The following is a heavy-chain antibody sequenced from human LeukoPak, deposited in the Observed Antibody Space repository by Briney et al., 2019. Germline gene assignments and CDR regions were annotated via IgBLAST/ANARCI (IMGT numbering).Heavy chain of an antibody. CDR3: AREYDSITTILNS. CDR1: GYTFTGYY. J-gene: IGHJ4*02. Sequence: ASVKVSCKASGYTFTGYYMHWVRQAPGQGLEWMGWINPNSGGTNYAQKFQGRLTMTRDTSTSTAYMGLSRLRSNDTAVYYFAREYDSITTILNSWGQGTLVTVSS. D-gene: IGHD3-3*01. CDR2: INPNSGGT. V-gene: IGHV1-2*02.